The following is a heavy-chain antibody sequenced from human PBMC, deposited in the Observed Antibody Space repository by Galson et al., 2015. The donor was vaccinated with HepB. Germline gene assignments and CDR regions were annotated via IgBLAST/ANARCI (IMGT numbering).Heavy chain of an antibody. CDR2: ITPVFDTA. D-gene: IGHD2-2*01. CDR1: GGTFSNSA. CDR3: AANRYCSTTSCSRDYYYMDV. V-gene: IGHV1-69*13. Sequence: SVKVSCKASGGTFSNSAISWVRQAPGQGLEWLGGITPVFDTAHYAQKFQGRVTITADESTSTAYMELSSLTLEDTAVYFCAANRYCSTTSCSRDYYYMDVWGKGTTVTVSS. J-gene: IGHJ6*03.